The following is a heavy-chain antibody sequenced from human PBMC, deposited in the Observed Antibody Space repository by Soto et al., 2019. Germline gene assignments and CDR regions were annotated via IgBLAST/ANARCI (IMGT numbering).Heavy chain of an antibody. CDR1: GGSFSGYY. Sequence: PSETLSLTCAVYGGSFSGYYWSWIRQPPGKGLEWIGEINHSGSTNYNPSLKSRVTISVDTSKNQFSLKLSSVTAADTAVYYCARVTLGGVVVVAATGDYYYGMDVWGQGTTVTVSS. V-gene: IGHV4-34*01. CDR2: INHSGST. D-gene: IGHD2-15*01. CDR3: ARVTLGGVVVVAATGDYYYGMDV. J-gene: IGHJ6*02.